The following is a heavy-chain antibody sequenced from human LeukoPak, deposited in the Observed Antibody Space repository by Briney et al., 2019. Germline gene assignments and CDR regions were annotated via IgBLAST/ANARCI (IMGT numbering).Heavy chain of an antibody. J-gene: IGHJ4*02. V-gene: IGHV4-39*01. D-gene: IGHD3-10*01. CDR2: IYYSGST. Sequence: SETLSLTCTVFGGSISSSSYYWGWIRQPPGKGLEWIGSIYYSGSTYYNPSLKSRVTISVDTSKNQFSLKLSSVTAADTAVYYCVGGVYYYGPFDYWGQGTLVPVSS. CDR3: VGGVYYYGPFDY. CDR1: GGSISSSSYY.